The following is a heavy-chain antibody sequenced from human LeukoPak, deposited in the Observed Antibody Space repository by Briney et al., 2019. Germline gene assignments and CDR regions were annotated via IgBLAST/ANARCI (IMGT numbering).Heavy chain of an antibody. CDR1: GFTFSSYW. CDR3: ARGTSSSPNWFDP. Sequence: PGGSLRLSCAASGFTFSSYWMSWVRQAPGKGLEWVANIKVDGSQKYYVDSVKGRFTISRDNAKNSLYLQMNSLRVEDTALYYCARGTSSSPNWFDPWGQGTLVTVSS. D-gene: IGHD6-13*01. J-gene: IGHJ5*02. CDR2: IKVDGSQK. V-gene: IGHV3-7*04.